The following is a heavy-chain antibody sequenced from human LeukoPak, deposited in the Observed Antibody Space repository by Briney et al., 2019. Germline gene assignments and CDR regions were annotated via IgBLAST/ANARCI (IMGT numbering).Heavy chain of an antibody. CDR1: GGSISTYY. D-gene: IGHD4-17*01. Sequence: PSETLSLTCAVSGGSISTYYWSWIRQPPGKGLEWIGCVYYGGTTVYNPSFKDRVTISVDTSINQFSLKVSSVNAADTAVYYCARSNGDYDNWFDPWGQGTLLTVSS. J-gene: IGHJ5*02. CDR3: ARSNGDYDNWFDP. V-gene: IGHV4-59*01. CDR2: VYYGGTT.